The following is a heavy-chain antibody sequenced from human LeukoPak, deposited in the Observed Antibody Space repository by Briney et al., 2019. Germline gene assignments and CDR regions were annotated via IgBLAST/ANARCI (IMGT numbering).Heavy chain of an antibody. CDR2: IYYSGST. D-gene: IGHD4-11*01. Sequence: PSETLSLTCTVSGGSISSYYWSWIRQPPGRGLEWIGYIYYSGSTNYNPSLKSRVTISVDTSKNQFSLKLSSVTAADTAVYYCARSVYSSDWFDPWGQRALVIVSS. CDR3: ARSVYSSDWFDP. V-gene: IGHV4-59*01. J-gene: IGHJ5*02. CDR1: GGSISSYY.